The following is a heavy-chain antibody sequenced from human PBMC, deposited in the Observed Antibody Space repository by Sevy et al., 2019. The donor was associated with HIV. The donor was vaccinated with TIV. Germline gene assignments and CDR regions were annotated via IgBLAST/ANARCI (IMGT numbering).Heavy chain of an antibody. CDR2: ISAYNGNT. D-gene: IGHD3-22*01. CDR3: ASSTIDDSPRPVAFDI. Sequence: ASVKVSCKASGYTFTSYGISWVRQAPGQGLEWMGWISAYNGNTNYAQKLQGRVTMTTDTSTSTAYMELRSLRSDDTAVYYCASSTIDDSPRPVAFDIWGQGTMVTVSS. CDR1: GYTFTSYG. J-gene: IGHJ3*02. V-gene: IGHV1-18*01.